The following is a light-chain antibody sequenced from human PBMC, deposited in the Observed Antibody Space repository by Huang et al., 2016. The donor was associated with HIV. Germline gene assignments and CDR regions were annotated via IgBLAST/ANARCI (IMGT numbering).Light chain of an antibody. Sequence: DIQITQSPSSLSASVGDRVIITCRASQNMNRYLNWDQQQPGKAPKLLSSGASKLQSGVPSSFSGSGSGTHFTLAISSLSPEDSATYYCQQSAVTPRTFGQGTKLEI. V-gene: IGKV1-39*01. CDR2: GAS. J-gene: IGKJ2*01. CDR3: QQSAVTPRT. CDR1: QNMNRY.